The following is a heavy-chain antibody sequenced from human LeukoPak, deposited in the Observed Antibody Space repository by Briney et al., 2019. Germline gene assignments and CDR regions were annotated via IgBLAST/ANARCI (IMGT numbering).Heavy chain of an antibody. J-gene: IGHJ6*03. CDR3: ARDAEGYCSSTSCKGGALYNYYYMDV. CDR1: GGTFSSYA. D-gene: IGHD2-2*01. CDR2: IIPIFGTA. Sequence: SVKVSCKASGGTFSSYAISWVRQAPGQGLEWMGGIIPIFGTANYAQKFQGRVTITADESTSTAYMELSSLRSEDTAVYYCARDAEGYCSSTSCKGGALYNYYYMDVWGKGTTVTVSS. V-gene: IGHV1-69*01.